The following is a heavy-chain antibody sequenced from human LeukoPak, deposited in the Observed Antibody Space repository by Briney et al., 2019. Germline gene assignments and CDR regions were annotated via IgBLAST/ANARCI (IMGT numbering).Heavy chain of an antibody. CDR3: AREITFSGSRWANHY. CDR2: IKPDGTEK. J-gene: IGHJ4*02. Sequence: PGGSLRLSCAASGFTFSQYWMTWVRQAPGKGLEWVANIKPDGTEKYYVDSVRGRLTISRDNAKNSLFLQVNALRGEDTAVYFCAREITFSGSRWANHYWGQGTLVTVSS. CDR1: GFTFSQYW. D-gene: IGHD6-13*01. V-gene: IGHV3-7*01.